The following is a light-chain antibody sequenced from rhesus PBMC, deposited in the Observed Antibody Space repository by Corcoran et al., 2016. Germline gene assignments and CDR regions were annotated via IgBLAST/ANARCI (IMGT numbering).Light chain of an antibody. CDR3: QQGYSYPWT. J-gene: IGKJ1*01. Sequence: DIQMTQSPSSLSASVGDRVTITCQASQSLSNYLNWYQQKPGKIPKLLIYRASSLQCGIPSRFSGSGSGTDFTLTISSLQPEDFATYYCQQGYSYPWTFGQGTKVEIK. CDR2: RAS. CDR1: QSLSNY. V-gene: IGKV1S9*01.